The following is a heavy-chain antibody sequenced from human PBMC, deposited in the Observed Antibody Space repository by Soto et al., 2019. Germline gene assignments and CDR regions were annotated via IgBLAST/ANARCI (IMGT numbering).Heavy chain of an antibody. CDR3: ATVLRGVVNWFDP. CDR2: IATYNSNS. CDR1: GDTFTNFG. Sequence: HLVQSGPEVKKPGASITVSCKTSGDTFTNFGLSWVRQAPGQGLEWMGWIATYNSNSNYAQKFQGRLTLTTDTSTSTAYMELKRLRYDDTAVYYCATVLRGVVNWFDPWGQGTLVTVSS. V-gene: IGHV1-18*01. D-gene: IGHD3-10*01. J-gene: IGHJ5*02.